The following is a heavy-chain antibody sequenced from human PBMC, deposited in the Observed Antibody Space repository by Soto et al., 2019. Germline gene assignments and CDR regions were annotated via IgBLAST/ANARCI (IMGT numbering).Heavy chain of an antibody. CDR2: ISGYNGDT. Sequence: QGHLVQSGAEVKKPGTSVKVSCKASGYTFTRYGISWVRQAPGQGLEWMGWISGYNGDTNYAQNLQGRVTMTIDTSTSTAYMELRSVTSDDTAVYYSAKNGQPPYYYYGLDVWGQGTTVTVSS. D-gene: IGHD2-8*01. CDR3: AKNGQPPYYYYGLDV. J-gene: IGHJ6*02. CDR1: GYTFTRYG. V-gene: IGHV1-18*01.